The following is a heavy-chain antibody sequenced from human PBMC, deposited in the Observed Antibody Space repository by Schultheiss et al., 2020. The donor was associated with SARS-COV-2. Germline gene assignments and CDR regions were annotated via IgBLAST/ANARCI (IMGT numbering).Heavy chain of an antibody. Sequence: SETLSLTCAVYGGSFSGYYWSWIRQPPGKGLEWIGEINHSGSTNYNPSLKSRVTISVDTSKNQFSLKLSSVTAADTAVYYCASVGSRDDWYFDLWGRGTLVTVSS. CDR2: INHSGST. D-gene: IGHD3-10*01. J-gene: IGHJ2*01. V-gene: IGHV4-34*01. CDR3: ASVGSRDDWYFDL. CDR1: GGSFSGYY.